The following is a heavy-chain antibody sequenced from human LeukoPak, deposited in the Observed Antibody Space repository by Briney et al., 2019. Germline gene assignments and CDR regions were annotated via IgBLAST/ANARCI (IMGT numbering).Heavy chain of an antibody. CDR3: ARGSGSSWYFYFDY. Sequence: GGSLRLSCAASGFTFSSYSMNWVRQAPGKGLEWVSYISSSSSTIYYADSVKGRFTISRDNAKNSLYLQMNSLRAEDTALYYCARGSGSSWYFYFDYWGQGNLVTVSS. V-gene: IGHV3-48*01. J-gene: IGHJ4*02. D-gene: IGHD6-13*01. CDR1: GFTFSSYS. CDR2: ISSSSSTI.